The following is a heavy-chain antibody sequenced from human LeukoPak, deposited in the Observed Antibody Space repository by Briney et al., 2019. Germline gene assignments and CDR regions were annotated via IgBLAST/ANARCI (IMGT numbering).Heavy chain of an antibody. Sequence: PGGSLRLSCAASGFSFSSHWMSWVRQAPGKGLEWVANIKGDGNGNNYVDSVKGRFTISRDNAKNSLYLQMNSLRAEDTAVYYCARESWSSLTWGQGTLVTVSS. CDR2: IKGDGNGN. J-gene: IGHJ5*02. CDR3: ARESWSSLT. D-gene: IGHD2-2*01. CDR1: GFSFSSHW. V-gene: IGHV3-7*01.